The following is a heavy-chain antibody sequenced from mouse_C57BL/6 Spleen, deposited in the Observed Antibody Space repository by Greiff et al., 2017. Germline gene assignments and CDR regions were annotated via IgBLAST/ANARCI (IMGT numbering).Heavy chain of an antibody. CDR3: ARDGTGTFSYFDV. CDR1: GYSITSGYY. V-gene: IGHV3-6*01. D-gene: IGHD4-1*01. Sequence: EVQLQESGPGLVKPSQSLSLTCSVTGYSITSGYYWNWIRQFPGNKLEWMGYISYDGSNNYNPSLKNRISITRDTSKNQFFLKLNSVTTEDTATYYCARDGTGTFSYFDVWGTGTTVTVSS. J-gene: IGHJ1*03. CDR2: ISYDGSN.